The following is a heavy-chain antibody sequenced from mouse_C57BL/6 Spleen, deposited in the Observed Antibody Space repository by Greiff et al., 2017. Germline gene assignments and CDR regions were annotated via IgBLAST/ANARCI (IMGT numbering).Heavy chain of an antibody. CDR3: TRCGSSY. D-gene: IGHD1-1*01. V-gene: IGHV1-15*01. CDR1: GYTFTDYE. CDR2: IDPETGGT. Sequence: VQLVESGAELVRPGASVTLSCKASGYTFTDYEMHWVKQTPVHGLEWIGAIDPETGGTAYNQKFKGKAILTADKSSSTAYMELRSLTSEDSAVYYCTRCGSSYWGQGTLVTVSA. J-gene: IGHJ3*01.